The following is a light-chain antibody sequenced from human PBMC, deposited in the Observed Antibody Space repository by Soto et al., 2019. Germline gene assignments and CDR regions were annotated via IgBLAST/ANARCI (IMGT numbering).Light chain of an antibody. CDR2: WAS. V-gene: IGKV4-1*01. Sequence: DIMMTQSPDSLAVSLGERATINCKSSQSVFYSSNNKNFLAWYQQKPGQPPKLLIYWASTRESGVPDRFSASGSGTDFTLTISSLQAEDVAVYYCHQYYSTPWTFGQGTKVELK. J-gene: IGKJ1*01. CDR1: QSVFYSSNNKNF. CDR3: HQYYSTPWT.